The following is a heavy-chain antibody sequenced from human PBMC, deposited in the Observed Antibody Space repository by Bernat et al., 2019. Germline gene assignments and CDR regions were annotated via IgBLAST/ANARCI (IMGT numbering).Heavy chain of an antibody. D-gene: IGHD3-3*01. CDR3: ARRNDFQNWFDP. J-gene: IGHJ5*02. Sequence: EVQLVESGGDLVQPGGSLRLSCAASGFTFSSFWMSWVRQAPGKGLEWVSTIKYDGSEKFYVDPVQGRFTISRDNAKNSVYLQMNSLRAEDTAVYYCARRNDFQNWFDPWGQGTLVTVSS. CDR1: GFTFSSFW. CDR2: IKYDGSEK. V-gene: IGHV3-7*01.